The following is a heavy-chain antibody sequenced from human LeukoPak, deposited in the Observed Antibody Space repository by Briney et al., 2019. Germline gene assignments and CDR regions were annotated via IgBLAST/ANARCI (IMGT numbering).Heavy chain of an antibody. J-gene: IGHJ5*02. D-gene: IGHD2-2*01. CDR1: GGSFSGYY. CDR3: ARVGYCSTTSCSPTRWFDP. Sequence: SETLSLTCAVYGGSFSGYYWSWIRQPPGKGLEWIGEINHSGSTNYNPSLKSRVTISVDTSKNQFSMKMNSVTAADTAVYYCARVGYCSTTSCSPTRWFDPWGQGTLVTVSS. V-gene: IGHV4-34*01. CDR2: INHSGST.